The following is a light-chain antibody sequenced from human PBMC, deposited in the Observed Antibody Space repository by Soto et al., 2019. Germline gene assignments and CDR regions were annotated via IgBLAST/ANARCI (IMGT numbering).Light chain of an antibody. V-gene: IGKV3-11*01. Sequence: EIVFTQSPATLSLSPGERATLSCSASQSVSSYLAWYQQKPGQAPRLLIYDASNRATGIPARFSGSGSGTDFTLTISSLEPEDFAVYYCQQRSNWPALTFGGGTKVDIK. CDR1: QSVSSY. CDR2: DAS. J-gene: IGKJ4*01. CDR3: QQRSNWPALT.